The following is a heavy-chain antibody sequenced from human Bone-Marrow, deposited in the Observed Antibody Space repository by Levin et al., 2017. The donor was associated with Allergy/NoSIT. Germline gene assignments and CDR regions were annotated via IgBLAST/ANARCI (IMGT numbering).Heavy chain of an antibody. Sequence: GESLKISCKTFDYTFSNYPITWVRQAPGQGLEWMGWINPKSGTTNYVEKFQHRVTMTTDTSTSTTYLELRSLRYDDTAVYYCARLIGSSDSTGYYYLYFDYWGQGTLVTVSS. CDR1: DYTFSNYP. J-gene: IGHJ4*02. V-gene: IGHV1-18*01. D-gene: IGHD3-22*01. CDR2: INPKSGTT. CDR3: ARLIGSSDSTGYYYLYFDY.